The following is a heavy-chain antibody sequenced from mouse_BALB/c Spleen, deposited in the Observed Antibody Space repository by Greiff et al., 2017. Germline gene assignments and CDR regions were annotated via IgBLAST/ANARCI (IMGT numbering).Heavy chain of an antibody. CDR2: IWTGGGT. V-gene: IGHV2-9-2*01. Sequence: QVQLQQSGPGLVAPSQSLSITCTVSGFSLTSYDISWIRQPPGKGLEWLGVIWTGGGTNYNSAFMSRLSISKDNSKSQVFLKMNSLQTDDTAIYYCVRHYGSSAHAMDYWGQGTSVTVSS. CDR3: VRHYGSSAHAMDY. CDR1: GFSLTSYD. D-gene: IGHD1-1*01. J-gene: IGHJ4*01.